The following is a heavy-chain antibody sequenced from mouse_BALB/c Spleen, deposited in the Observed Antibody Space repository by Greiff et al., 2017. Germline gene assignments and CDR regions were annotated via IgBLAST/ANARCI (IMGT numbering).Heavy chain of an antibody. CDR3: ARLYPWAMDY. D-gene: IGHD5-1*01. CDR1: GFAFSSYD. Sequence: EVQGVESGGGLVKPGGSLKLSCAASGFAFSSYDMSWVRQTPEKRLEWVAYISSGGGSTYYPDTVKGRFTISRDNAKNTLYLQMSSLKSEDTAMYYCARLYPWAMDYWGQGTSVTVSS. J-gene: IGHJ4*01. CDR2: ISSGGGST. V-gene: IGHV5-12-1*01.